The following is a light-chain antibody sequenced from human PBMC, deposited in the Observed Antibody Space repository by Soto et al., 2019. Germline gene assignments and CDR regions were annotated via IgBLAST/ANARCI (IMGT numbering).Light chain of an antibody. Sequence: DIQMTQSPSSLSASVGDRVTITCRASQGITDYLAWYQQKPGQVPNLLIYAASTLQSGVPSRFSGSGSGTDFTLTITGLQPEDVATYYCQNYNSAPWTFGQGTKVDI. V-gene: IGKV1-27*01. CDR2: AAS. J-gene: IGKJ1*01. CDR1: QGITDY. CDR3: QNYNSAPWT.